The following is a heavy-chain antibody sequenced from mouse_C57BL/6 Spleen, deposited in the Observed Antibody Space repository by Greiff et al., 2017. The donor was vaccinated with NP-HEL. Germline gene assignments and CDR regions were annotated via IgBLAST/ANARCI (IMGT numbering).Heavy chain of an antibody. CDR1: GYAFSSYW. J-gene: IGHJ2*01. V-gene: IGHV1-80*01. Sequence: QVQLKESGAELVKPGASVKISCKASGYAFSSYWMNWVKQRPGKGLEWIGQIYPGDGDTNYNGKFKGKATLTADKSSSTAYMQLSSLTSEDSAVYFCARKGVWNGYDEGGFDYWGQGTTLTVSS. CDR3: ARKGVWNGYDEGGFDY. CDR2: IYPGDGDT. D-gene: IGHD2-2*01.